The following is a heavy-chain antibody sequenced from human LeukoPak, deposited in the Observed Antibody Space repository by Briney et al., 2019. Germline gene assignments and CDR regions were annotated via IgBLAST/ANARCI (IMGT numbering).Heavy chain of an antibody. Sequence: GGSLRLSCAASRFTFSSSAMSWVRQAPGKGLEWVSTISGSGGSTYYADSVKGRFTISRDNSKNTVFLQMNSLSRDDTAVYYCARRGGSNGWGAFDVWGQGTTITVSS. J-gene: IGHJ3*01. CDR3: ARRGGSNGWGAFDV. D-gene: IGHD2-8*01. CDR2: ISGSGGST. V-gene: IGHV3-23*01. CDR1: RFTFSSSA.